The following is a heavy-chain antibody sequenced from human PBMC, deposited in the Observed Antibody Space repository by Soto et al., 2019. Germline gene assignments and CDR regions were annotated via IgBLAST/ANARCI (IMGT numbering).Heavy chain of an antibody. CDR2: ISGSGGST. J-gene: IGHJ1*01. CDR3: AKDRGTYYYDSSGYWYFQH. CDR1: GFTFSSYA. D-gene: IGHD3-22*01. Sequence: EVQLLESGGGLVQPGGSLRLSCAASGFTFSSYAMSWVRQAPGKGLEWVSAISGSGGSTYYADSVKGRFTISRDNSKNTLYLQMNSLRAEDTAVYYCAKDRGTYYYDSSGYWYFQHWGQGTLVTVSS. V-gene: IGHV3-23*01.